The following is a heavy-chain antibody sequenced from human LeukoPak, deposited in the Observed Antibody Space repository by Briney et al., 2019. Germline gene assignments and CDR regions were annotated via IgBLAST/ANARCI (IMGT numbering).Heavy chain of an antibody. J-gene: IGHJ4*02. Sequence: PGGSLRLSCAASGFTFSSYGMHWVRQAPGKGLEWVAVISYDGSNKYYADSVKGRFTISRDNSKNTQYLQMNSLRAEDTALYYCGRGGEALVVPAAIDYWGQGTLVTVSS. V-gene: IGHV3-30*03. CDR3: GRGGEALVVPAAIDY. CDR1: GFTFSSYG. D-gene: IGHD2-2*01. CDR2: ISYDGSNK.